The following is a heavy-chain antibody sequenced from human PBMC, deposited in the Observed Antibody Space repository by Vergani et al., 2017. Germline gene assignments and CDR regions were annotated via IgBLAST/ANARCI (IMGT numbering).Heavy chain of an antibody. CDR3: ASAAMGYYYYYGMDV. V-gene: IGHV1-18*01. Sequence: QVQLVQSGAEVKKPGASVKVSCKASGYTFTSYGISWVRQAPGQGLEWMGWISAYNGNTNYAQKLQGRVTMTTDTSTSTAYMELRSLRSDDTAVYYCASAAMGYYYYYGMDVWGQGTTVTVSS. CDR1: GYTFTSYG. CDR2: ISAYNGNT. D-gene: IGHD5-18*01. J-gene: IGHJ6*02.